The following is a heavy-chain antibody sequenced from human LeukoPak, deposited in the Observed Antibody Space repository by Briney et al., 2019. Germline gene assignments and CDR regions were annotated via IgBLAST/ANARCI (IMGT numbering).Heavy chain of an antibody. V-gene: IGHV3-48*02. Sequence: GGSLRLSCATSGFTFSSYNMNWVRQAPGKGLEWVSFISSNGKIIHYADSVKGRFTISRDNAKNSLYLQMDSLGDDDTAVYHCATGSYSSGVNYWGQGTLVTVSS. D-gene: IGHD6-19*01. CDR2: ISSNGKII. J-gene: IGHJ4*02. CDR1: GFTFSSYN. CDR3: ATGSYSSGVNY.